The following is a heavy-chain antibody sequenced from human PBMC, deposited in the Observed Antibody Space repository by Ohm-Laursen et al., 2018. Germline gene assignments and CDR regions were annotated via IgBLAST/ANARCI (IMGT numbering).Heavy chain of an antibody. CDR2: ISAYNGNT. Sequence: ATVKISCKASGYTFTSYGISWVRQAPGQGLEWMGWISAYNGNTKYTQMLQGRVTMTRDTSTSTAYMELRSLRSDDTAVYYCARANWGSEGDYWGQGTLVTVSP. J-gene: IGHJ4*02. CDR1: GYTFTSYG. V-gene: IGHV1-18*01. D-gene: IGHD7-27*01. CDR3: ARANWGSEGDY.